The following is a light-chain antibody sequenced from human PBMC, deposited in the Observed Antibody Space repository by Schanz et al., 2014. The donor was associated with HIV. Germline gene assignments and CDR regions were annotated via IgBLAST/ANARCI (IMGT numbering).Light chain of an antibody. J-gene: IGKJ4*01. CDR2: GAS. Sequence: DIQMTQSPSSLSASVGDRVTITCRASQNIASYLIWYQQIPGEAPKLLIYGASDLQIGVPSRFSGTGSRTDFTLTISRLEPEDFAVYFCQYFGNSGGTFGGGTKVEIK. CDR1: QNIASY. V-gene: IGKV1-39*01. CDR3: QYFGNSGGT.